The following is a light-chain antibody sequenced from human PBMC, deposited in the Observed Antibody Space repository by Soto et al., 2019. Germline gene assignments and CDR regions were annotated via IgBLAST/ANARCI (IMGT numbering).Light chain of an antibody. V-gene: IGLV3-25*02. CDR2: KDS. Sequence: SYELTQPPSVSVYPGQTARITCSGDALPKQYAYWYQQKPGQAPVLVIYKDSERPSGIPERFSGSSAGTTVTLTISGVQAEEEADCYCQSQDSRGTYVVVGGGTKLTVL. CDR1: ALPKQY. J-gene: IGLJ2*01. CDR3: QSQDSRGTYVV.